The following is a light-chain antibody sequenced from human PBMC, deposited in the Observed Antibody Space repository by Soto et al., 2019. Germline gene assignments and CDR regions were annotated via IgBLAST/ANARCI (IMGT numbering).Light chain of an antibody. Sequence: DIQMTQSPSSLSVSVGDRVTITCRASQNIAGYLNWYQQRPGKAPELLIYGSSSLHSGVPSSFSGSGSGTDITLTINSLRPEDFATYYCQQSYITPYTFGQGTNLEIK. CDR2: GSS. J-gene: IGKJ2*01. V-gene: IGKV1-39*01. CDR3: QQSYITPYT. CDR1: QNIAGY.